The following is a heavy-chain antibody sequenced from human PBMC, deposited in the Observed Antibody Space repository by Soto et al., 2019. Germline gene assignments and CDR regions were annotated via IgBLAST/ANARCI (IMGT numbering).Heavy chain of an antibody. J-gene: IGHJ5*02. V-gene: IGHV1-2*04. Sequence: ASVKVSCKASGYTFTGYYMHWVRQAPGQGLEWMGWINPNSGGTNYAQKFQGWVTMTRDTSISTAYMELSRLRSHDTAAYYCARRVSSDHYDSSGYCRNNWFDTWGQGSLVTVSS. D-gene: IGHD3-22*01. CDR1: GYTFTGYY. CDR3: ARRVSSDHYDSSGYCRNNWFDT. CDR2: INPNSGGT.